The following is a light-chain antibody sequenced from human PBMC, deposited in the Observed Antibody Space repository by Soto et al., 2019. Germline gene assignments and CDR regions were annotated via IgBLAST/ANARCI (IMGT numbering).Light chain of an antibody. Sequence: DIQMTQSPSLLSASVGARVTITCRSNQTIRNYLNWYQQKPGKAPNLLIHDASSLQNGVPSRFSGRGFGTDFTLTINDLQVADFATYYCQHSYNTPRAFGQGTEIEI. J-gene: IGKJ2*01. CDR3: QHSYNTPRA. V-gene: IGKV1-39*01. CDR1: QTIRNY. CDR2: DAS.